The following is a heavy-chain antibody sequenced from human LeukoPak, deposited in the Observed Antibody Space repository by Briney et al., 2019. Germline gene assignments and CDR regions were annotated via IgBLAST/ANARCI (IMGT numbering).Heavy chain of an antibody. D-gene: IGHD5-24*01. CDR2: IRYDGSNK. CDR3: ARAIYDAFDI. CDR1: GFTFSSYG. Sequence: GGSLRLSCAASGFTFSSYGMHWVRQAPGKGLEWVAFIRYDGSNKYYADSVKGRFTISRDNSKNTLYLQMNSLRAEDTAVYYCARAIYDAFDIWGQGTMVTVSS. J-gene: IGHJ3*02. V-gene: IGHV3-30*02.